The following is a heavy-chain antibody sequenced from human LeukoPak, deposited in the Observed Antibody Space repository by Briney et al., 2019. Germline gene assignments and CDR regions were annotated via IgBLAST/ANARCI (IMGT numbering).Heavy chain of an antibody. D-gene: IGHD5-24*01. J-gene: IGHJ4*02. V-gene: IGHV1-18*04. Sequence: GASVKVSCKASGYTFTGNHMHWVRQAPGQGLEWMGWINVYNGNTNYGQKLQGRVTMTTDTSTSTAYMELRSLRSDDTAVYYCARDDGSLGDYWGQGTLVTVSS. CDR2: INVYNGNT. CDR3: ARDDGSLGDY. CDR1: GYTFTGNH.